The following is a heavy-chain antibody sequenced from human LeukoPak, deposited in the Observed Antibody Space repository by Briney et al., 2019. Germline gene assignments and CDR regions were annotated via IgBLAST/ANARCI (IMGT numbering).Heavy chain of an antibody. J-gene: IGHJ4*02. CDR2: ISSSGSTI. Sequence: PGGSLRLSCAASGFTFSDYYMSWIRQAPGKGLEWVSYISSSGSTIYYADSVRGRFTISRDNAKNSLYLQMNSLRAEDTAVYYCARVSYYGSGSPLDYWGQGTLVTVSS. CDR1: GFTFSDYY. CDR3: ARVSYYGSGSPLDY. D-gene: IGHD3-10*01. V-gene: IGHV3-11*01.